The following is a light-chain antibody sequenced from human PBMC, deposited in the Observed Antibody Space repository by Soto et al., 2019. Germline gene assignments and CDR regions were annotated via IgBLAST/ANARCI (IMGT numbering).Light chain of an antibody. J-gene: IGKJ4*01. CDR2: DAS. Sequence: GDRVTITCQANQDITNSLNWYQQKPGKAPKLLIYDASNLETGVPSKFIGSQSGTDFTFTINSLQPEDIATYYCQQYKYFPLTFGGGTKVDIK. V-gene: IGKV1-33*01. CDR3: QQYKYFPLT. CDR1: QDITNS.